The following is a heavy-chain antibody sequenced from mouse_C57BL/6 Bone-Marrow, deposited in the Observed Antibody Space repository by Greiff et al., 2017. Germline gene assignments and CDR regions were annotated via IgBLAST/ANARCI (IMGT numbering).Heavy chain of an antibody. J-gene: IGHJ2*01. D-gene: IGHD1-1*01. CDR2: ISDGGSYT. Sequence: EVHLVESGGGLVKPGGSLKLSCAASGFTFSSYAMSWVRQTPEKRLEWVATISDGGSYTYYPDNVKGRFTISRDNAKNNRYLQMSHLKSEDTAMYYCARDCYGSGYWGQGTTLTVSS. CDR3: ARDCYGSGY. V-gene: IGHV5-4*01. CDR1: GFTFSSYA.